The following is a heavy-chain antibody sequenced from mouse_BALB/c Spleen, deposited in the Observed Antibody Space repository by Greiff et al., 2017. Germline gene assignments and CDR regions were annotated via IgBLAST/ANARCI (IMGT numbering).Heavy chain of an antibody. D-gene: IGHD3-2*01. CDR1: GFTFSSFG. Sequence: EVMLVESGGGLVQPGGSRKLSCAASGFTFSSFGMHWVRQAPEKGLEWVAYISSGSSTIYYADTVKGRFTISRDNPKNTLFLQMTSLRSEDTAMYYCARGAGTARALYYAMDYWGQGTSVTVSS. CDR3: ARGAGTARALYYAMDY. CDR2: ISSGSSTI. V-gene: IGHV5-17*02. J-gene: IGHJ4*01.